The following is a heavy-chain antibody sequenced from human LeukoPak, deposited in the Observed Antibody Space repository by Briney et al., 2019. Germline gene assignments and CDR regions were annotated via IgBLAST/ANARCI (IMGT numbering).Heavy chain of an antibody. CDR3: ARGTPRYYDIFSYYYGMDV. CDR2: IGTAGDT. CDR1: GFTFSSYD. V-gene: IGHV3-13*01. J-gene: IGHJ6*02. Sequence: GGSLRLSCAASGFTFSSYDMHWVRQTTGKGLEWVSAIGTAGDTYYPDSVKGRFTISRENAKNSLYLQMSSLRAGDTAVYYCARGTPRYYDIFSYYYGMDVWGQGTAVTVSS. D-gene: IGHD3-9*01.